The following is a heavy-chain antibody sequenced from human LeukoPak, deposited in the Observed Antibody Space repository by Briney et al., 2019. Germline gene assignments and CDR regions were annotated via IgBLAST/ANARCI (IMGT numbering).Heavy chain of an antibody. J-gene: IGHJ4*02. CDR1: GGSISSYY. Sequence: PSETLSLTCTVSGGSISSYYWSWIRQPPGKGLEWIAYIYYSGSTNYNPSPKSRVTISVDRSKNQFSLKLSSVTAADTAVYYCARGSYSVDYWGQGTLVTVSS. D-gene: IGHD1-26*01. CDR3: ARGSYSVDY. CDR2: IYYSGST. V-gene: IGHV4-59*01.